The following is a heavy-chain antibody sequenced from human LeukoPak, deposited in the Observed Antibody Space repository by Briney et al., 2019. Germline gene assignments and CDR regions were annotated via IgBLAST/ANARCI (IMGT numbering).Heavy chain of an antibody. Sequence: GGSQRLSCAASGFTFSSYWMSWVRQAPGKGLEWVANIKQDGSEKQYVDSVKGRFAISRDNAENSLYLQMNSLKAEDTAVYYCGRFTRSGDSVYWGQGTLVTVSS. CDR3: GRFTRSGDSVY. CDR2: IKQDGSEK. CDR1: GFTFSSYW. D-gene: IGHD7-27*01. J-gene: IGHJ4*02. V-gene: IGHV3-7*04.